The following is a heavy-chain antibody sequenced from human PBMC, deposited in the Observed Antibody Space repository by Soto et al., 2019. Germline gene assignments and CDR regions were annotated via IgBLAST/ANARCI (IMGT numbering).Heavy chain of an antibody. CDR3: AKGLMTTVTRFDC. CDR1: GFTFGDYA. Sequence: GGSLRLSCTASGFTFGDYAMSWFRQAPGKGLEWVGFIRSKAYGGTTEYAASVKGRFTISRYDSKSIAYLQMNSLRAEDTALYFCAKGLMTTVTRFDCWGQGSLVTVSS. CDR2: IRSKAYGGTT. J-gene: IGHJ4*02. V-gene: IGHV3-49*03. D-gene: IGHD4-17*01.